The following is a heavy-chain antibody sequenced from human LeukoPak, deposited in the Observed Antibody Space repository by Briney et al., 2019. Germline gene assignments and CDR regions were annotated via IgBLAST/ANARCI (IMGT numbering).Heavy chain of an antibody. V-gene: IGHV3-23*01. CDR2: ISGRGDIT. Sequence: GGSLRLSCAASGFTFSNYAMTWVRQAPGKGLEWVSDISGRGDITYYADSVKGRFTISRDNSKNTLHLEMNSPRAEDTAVYYCASNIVVVTAMRGFDYWGQGTLVTVSS. J-gene: IGHJ4*02. CDR1: GFTFSNYA. CDR3: ASNIVVVTAMRGFDY. D-gene: IGHD2-21*02.